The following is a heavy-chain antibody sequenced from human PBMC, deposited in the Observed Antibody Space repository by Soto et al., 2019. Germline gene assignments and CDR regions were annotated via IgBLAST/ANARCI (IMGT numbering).Heavy chain of an antibody. Sequence: EVQLLESGGGLVQSGGSLRLSCAASGFTFSSHAMTWVRQAPGDGLEWVSSVNDNGGSRYYADSVQGRFTISRDNSKNTLYLQMSSLRAEDTAVYYCAKASIHQLVRIGMDVWGQGTTVTVSS. V-gene: IGHV3-23*01. D-gene: IGHD1-1*01. CDR1: GFTFSSHA. CDR3: AKASIHQLVRIGMDV. CDR2: VNDNGGSR. J-gene: IGHJ6*02.